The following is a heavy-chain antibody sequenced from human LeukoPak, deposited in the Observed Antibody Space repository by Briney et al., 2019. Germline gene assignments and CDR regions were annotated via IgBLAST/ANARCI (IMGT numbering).Heavy chain of an antibody. V-gene: IGHV4-59*01. D-gene: IGHD6-19*01. J-gene: IGHJ1*01. CDR1: GGSISSYY. CDR3: ARDERYSSGWSAEYFEH. CDR2: IYYSGST. Sequence: SETLSLTCTVSGGSISSYYWSWIRQPPGKGLEWIGYIYYSGSTNYNPSLKSRVTISVDTYKNQFSLKLSSVTAADTAVYYCARDERYSSGWSAEYFEHWRQGTLVTVSS.